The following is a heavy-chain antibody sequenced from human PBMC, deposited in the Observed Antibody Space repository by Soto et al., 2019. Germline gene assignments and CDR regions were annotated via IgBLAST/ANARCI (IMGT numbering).Heavy chain of an antibody. CDR3: GRGGSNSPNGMDV. D-gene: IGHD4-4*01. J-gene: IGHJ6*02. CDR1: GFTFSPYW. V-gene: IGHV3-74*01. Sequence: AGSLRLSGAASGFTFSPYWMHWVRQAPGKGLVWVSRIDPDGSSTNYADSVKGRFTISRDNAKNTLYLQMNSLRAEDTAVYYCGRGGSNSPNGMDVWGQGTTVTVSS. CDR2: IDPDGSST.